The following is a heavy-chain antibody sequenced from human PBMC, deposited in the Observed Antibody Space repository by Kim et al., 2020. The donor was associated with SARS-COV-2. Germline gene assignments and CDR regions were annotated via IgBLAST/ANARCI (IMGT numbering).Heavy chain of an antibody. V-gene: IGHV4-39*01. Sequence: ETLSLTCTVSGDSITNSNFFWGWIRQPPGKGLEWIGTIYYSGNTYYNPSLKSRIIISVDTSNNQFSLKLNSVTAADTALYYCSRHGHSWYPFDSWGQGTLVTVSS. CDR2: IYYSGNT. D-gene: IGHD6-13*01. CDR3: SRHGHSWYPFDS. J-gene: IGHJ4*02. CDR1: GDSITNSNFF.